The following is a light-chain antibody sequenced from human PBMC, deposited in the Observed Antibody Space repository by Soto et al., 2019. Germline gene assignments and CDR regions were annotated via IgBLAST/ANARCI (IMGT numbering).Light chain of an antibody. Sequence: QSVLTQPPSVSAAPGQKVTISCSGSSPNIGNNYVSWYRQHPGTAPKVLIYDNNRRPSGIRDRFSGSKSGTSATLGITGLQTGDEADYYCATWDTRLSAVVFGGGTKLTVL. CDR1: SPNIGNNY. J-gene: IGLJ2*01. CDR2: DNN. CDR3: ATWDTRLSAVV. V-gene: IGLV1-51*01.